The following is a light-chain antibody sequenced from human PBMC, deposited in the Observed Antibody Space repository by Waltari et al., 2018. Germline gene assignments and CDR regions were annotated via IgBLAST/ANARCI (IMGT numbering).Light chain of an antibody. CDR3: QHYVRLPVS. J-gene: IGKJ1*01. CDR1: QSVSRS. V-gene: IGKV3-20*01. Sequence: EIVLTQSQGTLSLSPGERATLSCMASQSVSRSLAWYQQKPGQAPRLLIYGASSRATGVPDRFSGSGSGTDFSLTISRLEPEDFAVYYCQHYVRLPVSFGQGTKVEIK. CDR2: GAS.